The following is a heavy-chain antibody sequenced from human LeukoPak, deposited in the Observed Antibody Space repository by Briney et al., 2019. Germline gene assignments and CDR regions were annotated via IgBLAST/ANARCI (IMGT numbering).Heavy chain of an antibody. J-gene: IGHJ5*02. CDR3: AKYGVVLPPGSHIPPWFDP. Sequence: AGSLSLSCAASGFTFSNYAMTWVRQPTARELEWVSTVVGGGATFYADSVKGRSPISRDNSKNTLYPQMNSLRGDDAAVYYCAKYGVVLPPGSHIPPWFDPWDQGSLATVTS. CDR2: VVGGGAT. CDR1: GFTFSNYA. V-gene: IGHV3-23*01. D-gene: IGHD2-15*01.